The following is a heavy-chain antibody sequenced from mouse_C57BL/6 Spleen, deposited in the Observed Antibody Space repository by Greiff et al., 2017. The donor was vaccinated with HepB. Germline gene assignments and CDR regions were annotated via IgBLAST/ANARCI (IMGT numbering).Heavy chain of an antibody. J-gene: IGHJ2*01. CDR1: GYTFTDYY. Sequence: EVQLQQSGPELVKPGASVKISCKASGYTFTDYYMNWVKQSHGKSLEWIGDINPNNGGTSYNQKFKGKATLTVDKSSSTAYMELRSLTSGDSAVYYCARSGYSNFDYWGQGTTLTVSS. D-gene: IGHD2-5*01. CDR2: INPNNGGT. CDR3: ARSGYSNFDY. V-gene: IGHV1-26*01.